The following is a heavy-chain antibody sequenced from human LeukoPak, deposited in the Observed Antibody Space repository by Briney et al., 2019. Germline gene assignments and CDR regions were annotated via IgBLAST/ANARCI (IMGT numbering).Heavy chain of an antibody. D-gene: IGHD1-26*01. J-gene: IGHJ4*02. V-gene: IGHV3-9*01. CDR2: ISWNSGSI. CDR1: GFTFDDYA. Sequence: GGSLRLSCAASGFTFDDYAMHWVRQAPGKGLEWVSGISWNSGSIGYADSVKGRFTISRDNAKNSLYLQMNSLRAEDTALYYCAKEMDPQTMVGATALEYWGQGTLVTVSS. CDR3: AKEMDPQTMVGATALEY.